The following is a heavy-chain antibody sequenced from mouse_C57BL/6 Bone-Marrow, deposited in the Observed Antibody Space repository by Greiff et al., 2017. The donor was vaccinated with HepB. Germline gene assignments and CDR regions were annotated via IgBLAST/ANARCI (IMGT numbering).Heavy chain of an antibody. CDR1: GFTFSSYA. D-gene: IGHD1-1*01. V-gene: IGHV5-9-1*02. CDR3: TRDDYGSSSGYFDV. J-gene: IGHJ1*03. Sequence: EVQLVESGAGLVKPGGSLKLSCAASGFTFSSYAMSWVRQTPEKRLEWVAYISSGGDYIYYADTVKGRFTISRDNARNTLYLQMSSLKSEDTAMYYCTRDDYGSSSGYFDVWGTGTTVTVSS. CDR2: ISSGGDYI.